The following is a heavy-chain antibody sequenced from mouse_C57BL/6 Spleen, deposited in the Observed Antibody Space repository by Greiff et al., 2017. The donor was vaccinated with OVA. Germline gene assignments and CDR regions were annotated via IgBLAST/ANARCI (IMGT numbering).Heavy chain of an antibody. CDR2: INPNYGTT. D-gene: IGHD2-2*01. CDR3: ARGTMVTTFDY. J-gene: IGHJ2*01. V-gene: IGHV1-39*01. CDR1: GYTFTDYY. Sequence: EVQLQQSGPVLVKPGASVKMSCKASGYTFTDYYMNWVKQSHGKSLEWIGVINPNYGTTSYNQKFKGKATLTVDQSSSTAYMQLNSLTSEDSAVYYCARGTMVTTFDYWGQGTTLTVSS.